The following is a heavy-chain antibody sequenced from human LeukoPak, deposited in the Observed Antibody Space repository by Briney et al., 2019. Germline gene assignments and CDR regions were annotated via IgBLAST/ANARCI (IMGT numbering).Heavy chain of an antibody. CDR1: GFTFSSYA. Sequence: PGGSLRLSCAASGFTFSSYAMHWVRQAPGKGLEYVSAISSNGGSTYYANSVKGRFTISRDNSKNTLYLQMGSLRAEDMAVYYCARGPTEYYYDSSGYTDYYGMDVWGQGTTVTVSS. V-gene: IGHV3-64*01. D-gene: IGHD3-22*01. J-gene: IGHJ6*02. CDR2: ISSNGGST. CDR3: ARGPTEYYYDSSGYTDYYGMDV.